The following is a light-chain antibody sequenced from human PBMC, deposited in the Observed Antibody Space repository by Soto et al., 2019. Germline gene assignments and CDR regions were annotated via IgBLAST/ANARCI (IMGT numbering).Light chain of an antibody. V-gene: IGLV3-1*01. CDR2: QDS. CDR3: QAWDSSTRVV. J-gene: IGLJ2*01. Sequence: SYELTQPPSVSVSPGQTASITGSGDKLGDKYACWYQQKPGQSPVLVIYQDSKRHSGIPERFSGSNSGNTATMTISGTQALDGADCYCQAWDSSTRVVFGVGTTLHVL. CDR1: KLGDKY.